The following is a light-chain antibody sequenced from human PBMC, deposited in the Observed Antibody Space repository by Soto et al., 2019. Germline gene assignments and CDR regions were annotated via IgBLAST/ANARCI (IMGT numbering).Light chain of an antibody. CDR2: EVT. J-gene: IGLJ2*01. CDR3: SSYAGNNNMV. V-gene: IGLV2-8*01. CDR1: SSDVGNYNF. Sequence: QSVLTQPPSASGSPGQSVTISCTGTSSDVGNYNFVSWYRQHPGKAPKLIIYEVTKRPSGVPDRFSGSKSGNTASLTVSGLQAEDEADYYCSSYAGNNNMVFGGVTKLTVL.